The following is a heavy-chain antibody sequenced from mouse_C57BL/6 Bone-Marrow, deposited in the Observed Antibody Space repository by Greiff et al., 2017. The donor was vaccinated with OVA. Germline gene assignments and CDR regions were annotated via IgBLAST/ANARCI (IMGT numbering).Heavy chain of an antibody. CDR2: ISSGSSTI. D-gene: IGHD2-4*01. Sequence: EVQGVESGGGLVKPGGSLKLSCAASGFTFSDYGMHWVRQAPEKGLEWVAYISSGSSTIYYANTVKGRFTISRDNAKNTLFLEMTSLRSEDTAMYYCARRSYDYDRRDAMDYWGQGTSVTVSS. CDR1: GFTFSDYG. CDR3: ARRSYDYDRRDAMDY. V-gene: IGHV5-17*01. J-gene: IGHJ4*01.